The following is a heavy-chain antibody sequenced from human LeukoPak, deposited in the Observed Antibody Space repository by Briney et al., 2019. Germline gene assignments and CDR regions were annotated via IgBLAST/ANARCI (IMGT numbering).Heavy chain of an antibody. CDR2: IHYSGSA. D-gene: IGHD3-22*01. J-gene: IGHJ3*02. V-gene: IGHV4-59*08. Sequence: SETLSLTCTVSGGSISTYYWSWIRQPPGKGLEWIGYIHYSGSAKYNPSLKSRVTTSVDTPKTQFSLKLSSVTAADTAVYYCARQHYYDSSAYTTDAFDIWGQGTMVTVSS. CDR1: GGSISTYY. CDR3: ARQHYYDSSAYTTDAFDI.